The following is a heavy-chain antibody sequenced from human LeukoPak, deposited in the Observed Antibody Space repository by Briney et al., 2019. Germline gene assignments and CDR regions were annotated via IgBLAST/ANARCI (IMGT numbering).Heavy chain of an antibody. D-gene: IGHD3-22*01. V-gene: IGHV3-21*04. CDR1: GFTFSSYT. CDR2: ISSSSHYI. Sequence: GGSLRLSCAASGFTFSSYTMNWVRQAPGKGLEWVSYISSSSHYIYYADSVKGRFTISRDNAKNSLYLQMNSLRAEDTALYYCARSRHSYDSSGFPHYWGQGTLVTVSS. CDR3: ARSRHSYDSSGFPHY. J-gene: IGHJ4*02.